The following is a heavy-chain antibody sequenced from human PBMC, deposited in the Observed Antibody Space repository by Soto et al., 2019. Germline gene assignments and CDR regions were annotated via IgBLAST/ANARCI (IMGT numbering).Heavy chain of an antibody. CDR1: GGSISSVNW. V-gene: IGHV4-4*02. J-gene: IGHJ4*02. CDR3: ARKGYYDSSAYSFDY. Sequence: QVQLQESGPGLVKPSGTLSLTCAVSGGSISSVNWWSWVRQPPGKGLEWIGEIYHSGSTNYNPSLKSRVTIXXDXSXXQFSLKLSSVTAADTAMYYCARKGYYDSSAYSFDYWGQGTLVTVSS. CDR2: IYHSGST. D-gene: IGHD3-22*01.